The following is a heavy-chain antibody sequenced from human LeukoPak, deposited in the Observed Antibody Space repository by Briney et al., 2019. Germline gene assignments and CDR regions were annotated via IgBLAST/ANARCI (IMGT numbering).Heavy chain of an antibody. CDR3: ARDLLVRASGWFDP. Sequence: SETLSLTCTVSGGSISPYYWSWIRQPPGKGLEWIGYISHSGSTNYNPSLKSRVTISVDTSKNQFSLKLSSVTAADTAVYYCARDLLVRASGWFDPWGQGTLVTVSS. CDR2: ISHSGST. D-gene: IGHD3-10*01. V-gene: IGHV4-59*01. J-gene: IGHJ5*02. CDR1: GGSISPYY.